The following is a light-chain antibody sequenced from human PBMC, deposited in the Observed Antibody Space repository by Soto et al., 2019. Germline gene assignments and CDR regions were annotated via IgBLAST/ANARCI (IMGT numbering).Light chain of an antibody. Sequence: QSVLTQPPSVSGAPGQRVTIPCSGSSSNIGAGNAVHWYQHLPGTAPKLLMYGNNNRPSGVPDRFSGSKSGTSASLAITGLQAEDEADYYCQSYDSSLSGTVFGTGTKVTVL. CDR3: QSYDSSLSGTV. CDR2: GNN. J-gene: IGLJ1*01. V-gene: IGLV1-40*01. CDR1: SSNIGAGNA.